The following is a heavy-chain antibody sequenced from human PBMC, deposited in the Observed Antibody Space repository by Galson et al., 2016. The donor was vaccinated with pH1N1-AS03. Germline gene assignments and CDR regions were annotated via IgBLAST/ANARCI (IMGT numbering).Heavy chain of an antibody. CDR3: AKGVSYGPFGGFDY. D-gene: IGHD3-16*01. CDR2: ISDSGDSA. V-gene: IGHV3-23*01. CDR1: GFAFNNYA. Sequence: SLRLSCAASGFAFNNYAMSWVRQAPGAGLEWLSAISDSGDSAYYTDSVKGRFTISRDNSKRTLYLQMNSLRAEDTAVYYCAKGVSYGPFGGFDYWGQGSLVTVSS. J-gene: IGHJ4*02.